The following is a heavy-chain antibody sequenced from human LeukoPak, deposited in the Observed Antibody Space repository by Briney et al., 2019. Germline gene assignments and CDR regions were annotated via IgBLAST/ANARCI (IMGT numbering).Heavy chain of an antibody. CDR1: GGSISSSSYY. D-gene: IGHD3-9*01. J-gene: IGHJ5*02. CDR2: IYYSGST. Sequence: PSETLSLTCTVSGGSISSSSYYWGWIRQPPGKGLEWIGSIYYSGSTYYNPSLKSRVTVSVDTSKNQFSLKLSSVTAADTAVYYCAKELPYYDILTGYYSNNWFDPWGQGTLVTVSS. V-gene: IGHV4-39*07. CDR3: AKELPYYDILTGYYSNNWFDP.